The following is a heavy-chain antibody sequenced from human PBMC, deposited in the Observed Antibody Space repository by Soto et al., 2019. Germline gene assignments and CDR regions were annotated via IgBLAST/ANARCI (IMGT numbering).Heavy chain of an antibody. D-gene: IGHD6-19*01. CDR3: ATGFSSGWPIIDY. Sequence: ASVKVSCKASGYTFTGYYMHWVRQAPGEGLEWMGWINPNSGGTNYAQKFQGWVTMTKDTYTNTAYMELSSLRSEDTAVYYCATGFSSGWPIIDYWGQGTLVTVSS. V-gene: IGHV1-2*04. CDR1: GYTFTGYY. J-gene: IGHJ4*02. CDR2: INPNSGGT.